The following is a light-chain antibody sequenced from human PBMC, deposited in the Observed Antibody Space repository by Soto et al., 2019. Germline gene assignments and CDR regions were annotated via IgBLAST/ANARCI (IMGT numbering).Light chain of an antibody. CDR2: AAS. J-gene: IGKJ3*01. CDR3: QQYSELSFT. Sequence: DIKMPQSPSSLYASVGDRVTITCRARQGISRYLALFQHTPGKSPKSLIHAASSLKSEVPSRFSGSGSGTDFTLTICCLQLEHFSTSVFQQYSELSFTFGPGTKVDIK. V-gene: IGKV1-16*01. CDR1: QGISRY.